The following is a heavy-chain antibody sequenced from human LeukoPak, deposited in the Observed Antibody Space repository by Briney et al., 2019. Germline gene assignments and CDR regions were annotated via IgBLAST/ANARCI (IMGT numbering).Heavy chain of an antibody. CDR3: ARDEGAAAFDY. V-gene: IGHV1-2*04. D-gene: IGHD6-13*01. CDR1: GYTFTGYY. CDR2: INPNSGGT. J-gene: IGHJ4*02. Sequence: ASVKVSCKASGYTFTGYYMHWVRQAPGQGLEWMGLINPNSGGTNYAQKFQGWVTMTRDTSISTAYMELSRLRSDDTAVYYCARDEGAAAFDYWGQGTLVTVSS.